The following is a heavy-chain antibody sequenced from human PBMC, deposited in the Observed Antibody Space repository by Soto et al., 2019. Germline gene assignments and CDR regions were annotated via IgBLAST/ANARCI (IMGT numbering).Heavy chain of an antibody. CDR2: IDGSGGIT. J-gene: IGHJ5*02. CDR3: VKNSGWFNT. CDR1: GFTFGTTD. Sequence: EVHLVESGGGLVQPGGSLTLSCAASGFTFGTTDMSWVRQAPGEGLEWVSTIDGSGGITYYADSVKGRFTISRDNSRNTVYLQMNSLRGDDTALYYCVKNSGWFNTWGQGALVTVSS. V-gene: IGHV3-23*04. D-gene: IGHD3-10*01.